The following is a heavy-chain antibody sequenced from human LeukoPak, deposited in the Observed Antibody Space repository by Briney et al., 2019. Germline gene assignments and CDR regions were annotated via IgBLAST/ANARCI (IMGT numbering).Heavy chain of an antibody. CDR3: ARVPRPQGYYYMDV. V-gene: IGHV4-34*01. Sequence: SETLSLSCAVYGGSFSGYYWSWIRKPPGKRLEWIGEINHSGSTNYNPSLKSRVTISVDTSKNQFSLKLSSVTAADTAVYYCARVPRPQGYYYMDVWGKGTTVTVSS. CDR2: INHSGST. D-gene: IGHD1-1*01. J-gene: IGHJ6*03. CDR1: GGSFSGYY.